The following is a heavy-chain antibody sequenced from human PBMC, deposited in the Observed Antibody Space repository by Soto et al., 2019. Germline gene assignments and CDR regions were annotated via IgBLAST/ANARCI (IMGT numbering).Heavy chain of an antibody. CDR2: INPGNGNT. CDR1: GYTFSNFA. V-gene: IGHV1-3*01. CDR3: ARSVARGVKTIYYYYGMDV. Sequence: GASVKVSCKASGYTFSNFAMHWVRQAPGQRLEWMGWINPGNGNTKYSQTFQGRVTITRDTSASTAYMELSSLRSEDTAVCYCARSVARGVKTIYYYYGMDVWGQGTTVTVSS. J-gene: IGHJ6*02. D-gene: IGHD3-10*01.